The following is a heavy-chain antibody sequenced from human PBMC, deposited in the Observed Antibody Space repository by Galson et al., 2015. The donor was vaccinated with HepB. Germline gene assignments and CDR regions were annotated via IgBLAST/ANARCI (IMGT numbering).Heavy chain of an antibody. Sequence: SLRLSCAASGFTFSGSAMHWVRQASGKGLEWVGRIRSKANSYATAYAASVKGRSTISRDDSKNTAYLQMNSLKTEDTAVYYCTRLSQNYYYYYGMDVWGQGTTVTVSS. CDR1: GFTFSGSA. V-gene: IGHV3-73*01. CDR2: IRSKANSYAT. J-gene: IGHJ6*02. CDR3: TRLSQNYYYYYGMDV.